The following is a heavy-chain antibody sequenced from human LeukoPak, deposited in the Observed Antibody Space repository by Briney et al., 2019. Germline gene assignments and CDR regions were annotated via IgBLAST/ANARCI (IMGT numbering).Heavy chain of an antibody. J-gene: IGHJ4*02. CDR3: ARHRTASDY. Sequence: GGSLRLSCAASGFAFSSYAMHWVRQAPAKWLEWVAVISYDGSYKDYADSVKGRFTISRDNAKSSLYLQMNSLRAEDTALYYCARHRTASDYWGQGTLVTVSS. V-gene: IGHV3-30*04. CDR2: ISYDGSYK. D-gene: IGHD3-16*02. CDR1: GFAFSSYA.